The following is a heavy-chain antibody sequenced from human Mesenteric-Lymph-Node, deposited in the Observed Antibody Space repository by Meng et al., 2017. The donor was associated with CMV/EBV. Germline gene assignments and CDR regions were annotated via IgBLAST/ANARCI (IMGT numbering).Heavy chain of an antibody. J-gene: IGHJ4*02. CDR1: GYAFTGYY. D-gene: IGHD4/OR15-4a*01. CDR3: ARGFNYAHYDY. CDR2: INPNSGGT. Sequence: SCKASGYAFTGYYIHWVRQAPGQGLEWMGCINPNSGGTHYAQKFQGWVTMTRDMSITTAYMELSSLRSDDTAVYYCARGFNYAHYDYWGQGALVTVSS. V-gene: IGHV1-2*04.